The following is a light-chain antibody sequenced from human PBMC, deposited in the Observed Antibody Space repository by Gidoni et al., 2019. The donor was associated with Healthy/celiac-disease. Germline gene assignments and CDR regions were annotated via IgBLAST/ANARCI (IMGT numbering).Light chain of an antibody. J-gene: IGKJ4*01. CDR2: DAS. V-gene: IGKV1-33*01. CDR3: QQYDNLRGT. CDR1: QDISNY. Sequence: DIQMTQSPSSLSASVGDRVTITCQASQDISNYLNWYQQKPGKAPKLLIYDASNLETGVPSRFSGSGSGTDFTFTISSLQPEDIATYYCQQYDNLRGTFXGXTKVEIK.